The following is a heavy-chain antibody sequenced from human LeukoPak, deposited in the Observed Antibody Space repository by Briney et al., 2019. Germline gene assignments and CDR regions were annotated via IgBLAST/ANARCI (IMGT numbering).Heavy chain of an antibody. J-gene: IGHJ4*02. Sequence: ASVKVSCKASEYTFTNYYMHWVRQAPGQGLEWMGIINPSGGSTRYAQKFQGRVTMTRDTSTTTVYMELSSLTSEDTAVYYCARGATIYCGATSCSWGSFDYWGQGTLVTVSS. CDR3: ARGATIYCGATSCSWGSFDY. D-gene: IGHD2-2*01. CDR2: INPSGGST. V-gene: IGHV1-46*01. CDR1: EYTFTNYY.